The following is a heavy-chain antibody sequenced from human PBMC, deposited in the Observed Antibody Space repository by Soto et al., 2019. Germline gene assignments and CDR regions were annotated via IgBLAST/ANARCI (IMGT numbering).Heavy chain of an antibody. CDR2: IYHSGST. CDR1: GGSISSSNW. CDR3: ARDGEGRGGTTYDY. Sequence: SETLSLTCAVSGGSISSSNWWSWVRQPPGKGLEWIGEIYHSGSTNYNPSLKSRVTISVDKSKNQFSLKLSSVTAADTAVYYCARDGEGRGGTTYDYWGQGTLVTVSS. J-gene: IGHJ4*02. D-gene: IGHD4-17*01. V-gene: IGHV4-4*02.